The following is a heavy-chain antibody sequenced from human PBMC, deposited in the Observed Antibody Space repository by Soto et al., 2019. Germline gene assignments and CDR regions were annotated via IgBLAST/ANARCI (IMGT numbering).Heavy chain of an antibody. J-gene: IGHJ4*02. V-gene: IGHV4-34*01. Sequence: QVQLQQWGAGLLKPSETLSLACAVYSGSFSGYYWSWIRQPPGKGLEWIGEIDHTGSTNYNPSLKSRVTISADTSKIQFSLKLTSVTAADTAVYYCARRGGGYYPYYFDYWGQGGLVTVSS. CDR2: IDHTGST. CDR1: SGSFSGYY. CDR3: ARRGGGYYPYYFDY. D-gene: IGHD3-22*01.